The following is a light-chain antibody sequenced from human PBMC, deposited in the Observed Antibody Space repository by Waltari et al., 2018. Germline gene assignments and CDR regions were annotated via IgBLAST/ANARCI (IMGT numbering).Light chain of an antibody. Sequence: QAGLTQPPSVSKDLRQTATLTCTGNNNNVGSDGATWLQQHQGHPPKLLFYRNNNRPSGISERFSASRSESTASLTITGLQPEDEADYYCSAWDRSLSAWVFGGGTKLTVL. J-gene: IGLJ3*02. CDR3: SAWDRSLSAWV. CDR2: RNN. V-gene: IGLV10-54*04. CDR1: NNNVGSDG.